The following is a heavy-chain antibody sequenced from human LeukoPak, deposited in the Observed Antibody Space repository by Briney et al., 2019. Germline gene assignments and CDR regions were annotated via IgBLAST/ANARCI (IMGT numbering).Heavy chain of an antibody. D-gene: IGHD3-22*01. CDR1: GFTFSSYS. CDR3: ARQSITMTQYYFDY. V-gene: IGHV3-21*01. J-gene: IGHJ4*02. Sequence: SGGSLRLSCAASGFTFSSYSMNWVRQAPGKGLEWVSSISSSSSYIYYADSVKGRFTISRDNAKNSLYLQMNSLRAEDTAGYYCARQSITMTQYYFDYWGQGTLVTVSS. CDR2: ISSSSSYI.